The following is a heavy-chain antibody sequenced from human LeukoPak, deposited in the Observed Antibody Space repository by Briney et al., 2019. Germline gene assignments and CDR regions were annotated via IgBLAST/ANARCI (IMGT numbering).Heavy chain of an antibody. V-gene: IGHV3-23*01. D-gene: IGHD4-17*01. J-gene: IGHJ1*01. CDR2: ISGSGGST. Sequence: PGGSLRLSCVASGFSFSNAWMSWVRQAPGKGLEWVSVISGSGGSTYYADSVKGRFTISRDNSKNTLYLQMNSLRAEDTAVYYCAKEIYGDATGGRFQHWGQGTLVTVSS. CDR3: AKEIYGDATGGRFQH. CDR1: GFSFSNAW.